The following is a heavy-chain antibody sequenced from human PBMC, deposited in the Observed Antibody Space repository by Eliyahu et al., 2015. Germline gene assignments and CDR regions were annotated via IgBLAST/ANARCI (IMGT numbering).Heavy chain of an antibody. CDR2: INHSGST. CDR1: GGSFSGYY. D-gene: IGHD2/OR15-2a*01. V-gene: IGHV4-34*01. Sequence: QVQLQQWGAGLLKPSETLSLTCAVYGGSFSGYYWSWIRQPPGKGLEWIGEINHSGSTNYNPSLKSRVTISVDTSKNQFSLKLSSVTAADTAVYYCARGYYHAYFDYWGQGTLVTVSS. J-gene: IGHJ4*02. CDR3: ARGYYHAYFDY.